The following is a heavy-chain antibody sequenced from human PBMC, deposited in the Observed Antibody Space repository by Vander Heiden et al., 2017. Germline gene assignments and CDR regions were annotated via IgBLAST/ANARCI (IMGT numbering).Heavy chain of an antibody. D-gene: IGHD2-21*02. CDR2: IWYDGSNK. CDR1: GFTFSSCG. Sequence: QVQLVESGGGVVQPGRSLRLSCAASGFTFSSCGMHWVRQAPGKGLEWVAVIWYDGSNKYYADSVKGRFTISRDNSKNTLYLQMNSLRAEDTAVYYCARDGHIVVVTAIPSGYFDYWGQGTLVTVSS. V-gene: IGHV3-33*01. CDR3: ARDGHIVVVTAIPSGYFDY. J-gene: IGHJ4*02.